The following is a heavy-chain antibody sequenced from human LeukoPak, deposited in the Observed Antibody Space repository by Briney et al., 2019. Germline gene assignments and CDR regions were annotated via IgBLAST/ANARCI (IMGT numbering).Heavy chain of an antibody. CDR1: GYTFTDRY. V-gene: IGHV1-46*01. CDR2: INPVGGGT. CDR3: ARGGSFGLKANLDS. J-gene: IGHJ4*02. D-gene: IGHD3/OR15-3a*01. Sequence: GASVKVSCKASGYTFTDRYMHWVRQAPGQGLEWMGIINPVGGGTTYAQHFQARVTMTRDTSVSTAYMELSSLSSEDTAVYYCARGGSFGLKANLDSWGQGTLVTVSS.